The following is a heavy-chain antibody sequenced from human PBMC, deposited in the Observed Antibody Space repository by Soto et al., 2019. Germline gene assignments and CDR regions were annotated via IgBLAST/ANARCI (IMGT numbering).Heavy chain of an antibody. D-gene: IGHD6-19*01. CDR2: IYHSGRT. Sequence: QVQLQESGPGLMKPSGTLSLTCAVSGGSISTNWSSWVRQPPGQGLEWMGEIYHSGRTKYNPSLENRVTMSVDKSQNPLSLILNSVTAADTAVYYCARHIAVSGTRGFDFWGQGTLVTVSS. CDR3: ARHIAVSGTRGFDF. CDR1: GGSISTNW. V-gene: IGHV4-4*02. J-gene: IGHJ4*02.